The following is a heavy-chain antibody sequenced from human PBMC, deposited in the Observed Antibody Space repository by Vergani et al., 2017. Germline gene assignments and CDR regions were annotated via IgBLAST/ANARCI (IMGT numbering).Heavy chain of an antibody. D-gene: IGHD2-8*02. CDR1: GFSFNTYW. CDR3: VRTEYCTGVACNTRFDS. Sequence: EVQLVESGGGSVQSGGSLRLSCVASGFSFNTYWMHWVRQVPGKGLMWVARIDEYGNRATYGDFETGRFTISRDNAKNMVFLQMNSLRADDAGVYYCVRTEYCTGVACNTRFDSWGQGALVTVSS. CDR2: IDEYGNRA. J-gene: IGHJ5*01. V-gene: IGHV3-74*03.